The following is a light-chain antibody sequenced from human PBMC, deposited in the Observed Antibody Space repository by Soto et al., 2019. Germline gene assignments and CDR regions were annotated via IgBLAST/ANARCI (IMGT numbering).Light chain of an antibody. CDR3: QQYNNWPPIT. CDR2: GAS. J-gene: IGKJ5*01. CDR1: QSVSSSY. Sequence: ELVLTQSPGTLSVSPGDSATLSCRASQSVSSSYLAWYQQKPGQAPRLLIYGASNRATGIQARFSGSGSGTEFTFTISSLQSEDFGVYYCQQYNNWPPITVGQGTRV. V-gene: IGKV3-15*01.